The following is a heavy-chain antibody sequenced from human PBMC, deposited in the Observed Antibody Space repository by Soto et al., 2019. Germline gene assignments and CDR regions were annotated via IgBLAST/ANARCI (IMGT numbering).Heavy chain of an antibody. J-gene: IGHJ6*02. Sequence: PGESLKISCKGSGYSFTSYWIGWVRQMPGKGLEWMGIIYPGDSDTRYSPSFQGQVTISADKSISTAYLQWSSLKASDTAMYYCARPTYYYDSSGYYYYYYGMDVWGQGTTVTVSS. CDR2: IYPGDSDT. V-gene: IGHV5-51*01. D-gene: IGHD3-22*01. CDR1: GYSFTSYW. CDR3: ARPTYYYDSSGYYYYYYGMDV.